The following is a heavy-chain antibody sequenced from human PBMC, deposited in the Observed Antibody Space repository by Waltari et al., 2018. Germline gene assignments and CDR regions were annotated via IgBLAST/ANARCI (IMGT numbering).Heavy chain of an antibody. CDR3: AREGTSGYDVTNIYGMDV. V-gene: IGHV1-69*01. CDR2: IIPIFGTA. D-gene: IGHD5-12*01. J-gene: IGHJ6*02. Sequence: VQLVQSGAEVKKPGSSVKVSCKASEGTFSSYAISWVRQAPGRGLEWMGGIIPIFGTANYAQKFQGRVTITADESTSTAYMELSSLRSEDTAVYYCAREGTSGYDVTNIYGMDVWGQGTTVTVSS. CDR1: EGTFSSYA.